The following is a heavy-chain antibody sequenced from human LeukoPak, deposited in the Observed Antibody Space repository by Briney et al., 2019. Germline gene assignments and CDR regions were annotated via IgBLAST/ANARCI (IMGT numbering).Heavy chain of an antibody. J-gene: IGHJ4*02. V-gene: IGHV4-59*01. CDR3: ARGRPPHDYGTLFDY. CDR1: GVAITGYY. Sequence: PSETLSLTCTVSGVAITGYYWSWIRQPPGKGLEWIGYIYYSGSTNYNPSLKSRVTMSVDTSKKQFSLKLSSVTAADTAVYYCARGRPPHDYGTLFDYWGQGTLVTVSS. CDR2: IYYSGST. D-gene: IGHD4-17*01.